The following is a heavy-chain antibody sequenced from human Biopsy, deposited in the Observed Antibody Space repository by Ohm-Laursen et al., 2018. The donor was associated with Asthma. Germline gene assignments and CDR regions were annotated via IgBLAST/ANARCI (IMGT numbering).Heavy chain of an antibody. Sequence: TLFLTCTVSGGAIDSGAYYWSWIRQLPGKGLEWIGYIYYSGSTYYNPSLKSRVSISIDTSKNQFSLKLSSVTAADTAVYFCARAQDYYDSRGYYRSFDYWGQGTLVTVSS. D-gene: IGHD3-22*01. CDR2: IYYSGST. CDR3: ARAQDYYDSRGYYRSFDY. CDR1: GGAIDSGAYY. V-gene: IGHV4-31*03. J-gene: IGHJ4*02.